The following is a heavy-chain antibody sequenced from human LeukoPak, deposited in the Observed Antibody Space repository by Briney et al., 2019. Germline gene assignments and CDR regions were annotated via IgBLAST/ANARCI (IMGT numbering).Heavy chain of an antibody. CDR3: AITPSHSSSWYGAFYY. CDR1: GGSISSSSYY. V-gene: IGHV4-39*01. D-gene: IGHD6-13*01. CDR2: IYYSGST. J-gene: IGHJ4*02. Sequence: SETLSLTCTVSGGSISSSSYYWGWIRQPPGKGLEWIGSIYYSGSTYYNPSLKSRVTISVDTSKNQFSLKLSSVTAADTAVYYCAITPSHSSSWYGAFYYWGQGTLVTVSS.